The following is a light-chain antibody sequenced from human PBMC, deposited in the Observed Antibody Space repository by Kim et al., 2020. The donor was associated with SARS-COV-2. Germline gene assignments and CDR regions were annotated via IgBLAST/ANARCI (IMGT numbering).Light chain of an antibody. CDR2: GAS. V-gene: IGKV1-39*01. CDR3: QQSYGSPPT. J-gene: IGKJ2*01. CDR1: QTISRY. Sequence: DIQMTQSPSSLSASVGDRVTITCRASQTISRYLNWYRQKPGKAPKLLIYGASSLQSGVPSRFSGSGSGADFTLTISSLQPEDFATYYCQQSYGSPPTFGQGTKLEI.